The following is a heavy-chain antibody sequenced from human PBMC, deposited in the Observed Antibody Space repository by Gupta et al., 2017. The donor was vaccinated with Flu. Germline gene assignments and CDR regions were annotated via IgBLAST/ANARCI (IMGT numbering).Heavy chain of an antibody. CDR3: ARRPGYSLGGLDV. J-gene: IGHJ6*02. Sequence: QLQLQESGPGQVKPSETLFLTCTVFGDSVSSTTSYWGWIRQPPGKGLEWIGSFYYGGSTYYTPSLNSRVTISVDTSKNQFSLKLSSVTASDTAIYFCARRPGYSLGGLDVLGQGTTVTVSS. CDR1: GDSVSSTTSY. D-gene: IGHD5-18*01. V-gene: IGHV4-39*01. CDR2: FYYGGST.